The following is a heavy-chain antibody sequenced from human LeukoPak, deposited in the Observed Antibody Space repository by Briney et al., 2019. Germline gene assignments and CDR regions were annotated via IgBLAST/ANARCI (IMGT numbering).Heavy chain of an antibody. D-gene: IGHD2-8*01. CDR1: GGSISSSSYY. V-gene: IGHV4-39*01. CDR2: IYYSGST. Sequence: SETLSLTCTVSGGSISSSSYYWGWLRQPPGKGLEWIGSIYYSGSTYYNPSLKSRVTISVDTSKNQFSLKLSSVTAADTAVYYCARQGYCTNGVCYRRYFDYWGQGTLVTVSS. J-gene: IGHJ4*02. CDR3: ARQGYCTNGVCYRRYFDY.